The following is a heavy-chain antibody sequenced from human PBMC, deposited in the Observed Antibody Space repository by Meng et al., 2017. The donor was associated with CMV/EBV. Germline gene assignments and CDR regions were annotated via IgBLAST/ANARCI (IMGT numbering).Heavy chain of an antibody. J-gene: IGHJ4*02. CDR1: GFTFSSYW. Sequence: GGSLRLSCAASGFTFSSYWMSWVRQAPGKGLERVANIKQDGSEKYYVDSVKGRFTISRDNAKNSLYLQMNSLRAEDTAVYYCARVSDFWTEGGLDYWGQGTLVTVSS. D-gene: IGHD3-3*01. V-gene: IGHV3-7*01. CDR3: ARVSDFWTEGGLDY. CDR2: IKQDGSEK.